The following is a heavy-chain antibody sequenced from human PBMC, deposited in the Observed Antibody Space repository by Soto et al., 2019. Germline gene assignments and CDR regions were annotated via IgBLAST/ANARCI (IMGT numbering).Heavy chain of an antibody. D-gene: IGHD6-13*01. CDR2: IIPILGIA. V-gene: IGHV1-69*02. Sequence: GASVKVSCKASGGTFSSYTISWVRQAPGQGLEWMGRIIPILGIANYAQKFQGRVTITADKSTSTAYMELSSLRSEDTAVYYCASFEGIAARGNMPPGDYYYYYRDVWGKGTRVTVPS. CDR3: ASFEGIAARGNMPPGDYYYYYRDV. J-gene: IGHJ6*03. CDR1: GGTFSSYT.